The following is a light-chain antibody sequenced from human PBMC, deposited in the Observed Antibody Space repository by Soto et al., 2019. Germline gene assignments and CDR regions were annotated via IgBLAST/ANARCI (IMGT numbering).Light chain of an antibody. CDR2: RNN. CDR3: AAWYDSLSGPV. J-gene: IGLJ2*01. CDR1: SSNIGSNY. V-gene: IGLV1-47*01. Sequence: QSVLTQPPSASGTPGQRVTISCSGSSSNIGSNYVYWYQQLPGTAPKLLIYRNNQRPSGVPDRFSGSKSGTSASLAISGLRSEDEADYYCAAWYDSLSGPVFGGGTKLTLL.